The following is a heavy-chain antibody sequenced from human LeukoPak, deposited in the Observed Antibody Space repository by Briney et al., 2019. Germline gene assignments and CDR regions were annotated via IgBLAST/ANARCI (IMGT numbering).Heavy chain of an antibody. J-gene: IGHJ4*02. CDR2: IHPDGSKQ. Sequence: AGGSLRLSCVASGFTFSGKWMSWVRQAPGKGLEWVGNIHPDGSKQYPVDSVKGRFTISRDNAKNSLYLQMNSLRAEDTAVYYCARFIAAPYYFDYWGRGTLVTVSS. CDR1: GFTFSGKW. D-gene: IGHD6-13*01. CDR3: ARFIAAPYYFDY. V-gene: IGHV3-7*01.